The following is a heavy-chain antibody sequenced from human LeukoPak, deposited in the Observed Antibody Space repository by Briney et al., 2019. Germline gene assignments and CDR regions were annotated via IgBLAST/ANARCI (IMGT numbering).Heavy chain of an antibody. CDR1: GYTLTGYY. Sequence: GASVKVSCKASGYTLTGYYMHWVRQAPGQGLEWMGWINPNSGGTNYAQKFQGRVTMTRDTSISTAYMELSRLRSDDTAVYYCARNLYCSSTSCYGFGYWGQGTLVTVSS. J-gene: IGHJ4*02. CDR2: INPNSGGT. D-gene: IGHD2-2*01. CDR3: ARNLYCSSTSCYGFGY. V-gene: IGHV1-2*02.